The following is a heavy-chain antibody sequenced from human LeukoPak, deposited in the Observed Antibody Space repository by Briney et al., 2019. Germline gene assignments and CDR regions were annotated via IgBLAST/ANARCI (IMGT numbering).Heavy chain of an antibody. V-gene: IGHV3-7*03. CDR3: VRDNPRQQGLAY. CDR1: GFTFSSYW. Sequence: GGSLRLSCAASGFTFSSYWMNWARQAPGKGLEGVASINHNGNVNYYVDSVKGRFTISRDNAKNSLYLQMNSLRAEDTAVYYCVRDNPRQQGLAYWGQGTLVTVSS. J-gene: IGHJ4*02. CDR2: INHNGNVN. D-gene: IGHD6-13*01.